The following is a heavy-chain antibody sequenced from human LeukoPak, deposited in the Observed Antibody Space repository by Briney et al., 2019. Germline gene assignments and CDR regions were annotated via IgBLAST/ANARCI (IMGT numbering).Heavy chain of an antibody. CDR2: ISGYNGNT. CDR3: ARTMSVHAFDI. Sequence: GASVKVSCKASGYSFTSFGLNWIRQAPGQGLEWMGWISGYNGNTNYAQKFQDRVTMTTDTSTNTVYMDLRSLRSDDTAFYYCARTMSVHAFDIWGRGTMVTVSS. J-gene: IGHJ3*02. D-gene: IGHD3-10*02. V-gene: IGHV1-18*01. CDR1: GYSFTSFG.